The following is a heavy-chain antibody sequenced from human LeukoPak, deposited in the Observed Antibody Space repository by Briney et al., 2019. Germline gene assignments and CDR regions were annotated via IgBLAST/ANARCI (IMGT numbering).Heavy chain of an antibody. V-gene: IGHV1-69*04. J-gene: IGHJ4*02. D-gene: IGHD3-3*01. CDR3: ARDLWSGSFDY. CDR2: IIPILGIA. CDR1: GGAFSSYT. Sequence: SVKVSCKASGGAFSSYTISWVRQAPGQGLEWMGRIIPILGIANYAQKFQGRVTITADKSTSTAYMELRSLRSEDTAVYYCARDLWSGSFDYWGQGNLVTVSS.